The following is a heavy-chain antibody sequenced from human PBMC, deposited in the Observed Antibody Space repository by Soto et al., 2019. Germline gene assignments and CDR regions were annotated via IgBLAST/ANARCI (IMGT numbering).Heavy chain of an antibody. CDR2: IYYSGST. Sequence: SETLSLTGTVSGGSISSYYWTWIRQPPGKGLEWIGYIYYSGSTNYNPSLKSRVTISLDTSRSQFSLKVTSVTAADTAVYYCARTGSNYYYYGIDVWGQGTTVTVSS. V-gene: IGHV4-59*01. CDR3: ARTGSNYYYYGIDV. J-gene: IGHJ6*02. CDR1: GGSISSYY. D-gene: IGHD1-1*01.